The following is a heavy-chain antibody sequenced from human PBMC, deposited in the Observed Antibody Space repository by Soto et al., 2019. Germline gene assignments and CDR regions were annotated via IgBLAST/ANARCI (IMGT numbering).Heavy chain of an antibody. CDR2: FDPEDGET. Sequence: GASVKVSCKVSGYTLTELSMHWVRQAPGKGLEWMGGFDPEDGETIYAQEFQGRVTMTEDTSTDTAYMELSSLRSEDTAVYYCATRDPNLVRGVRYYYYYMDVWGKGTTVTVPS. D-gene: IGHD3-10*01. V-gene: IGHV1-24*01. CDR1: GYTLTELS. J-gene: IGHJ6*03. CDR3: ATRDPNLVRGVRYYYYYMDV.